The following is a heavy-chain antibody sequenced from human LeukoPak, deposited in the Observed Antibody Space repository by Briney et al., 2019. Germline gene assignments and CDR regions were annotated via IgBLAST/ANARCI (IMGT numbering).Heavy chain of an antibody. D-gene: IGHD6-6*01. CDR1: GFTFSSYA. CDR2: ISGSGGST. CDR3: ANQPHRKTAARGN. J-gene: IGHJ4*02. V-gene: IGHV3-23*01. Sequence: GGSLRLSCAASGFTFSSYAMSWVRQAPGKGLEWVSAISGSGGSTYYADSVKGRFTISRDNSKNTLYLQMNSLRAEGTAVYYCANQPHRKTAARGNWGQGTLVSVSS.